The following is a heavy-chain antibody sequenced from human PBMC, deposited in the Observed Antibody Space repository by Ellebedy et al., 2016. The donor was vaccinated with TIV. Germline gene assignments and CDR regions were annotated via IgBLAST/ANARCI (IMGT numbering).Heavy chain of an antibody. CDR3: ATFRNLDGFDI. CDR1: GYSVSSGSY. D-gene: IGHD2/OR15-2a*01. V-gene: IGHV4-38-2*02. J-gene: IGHJ3*02. CDR2: IYHSGST. Sequence: SETLSLTCTVSGYSVSSGSYWGWIRQPPGKGLEWIGSIYHSGSTYYNPSLKRRVTISMDTSRNQFSLRLTSVTAADTAVYYCATFRNLDGFDIWGQGKMVTVSS.